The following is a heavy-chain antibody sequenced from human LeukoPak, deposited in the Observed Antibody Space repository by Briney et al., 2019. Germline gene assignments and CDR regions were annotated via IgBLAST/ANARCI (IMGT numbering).Heavy chain of an antibody. CDR3: AKDHTGYNGRFDY. Sequence: GGSLRLSCAASGFTFSSYGMSWVRQAPGKGLEWVSAISGSGGRTYYADSVKGRFTISRDNFKNTLCVQMNSLRAEDTAIYYCAKDHTGYNGRFDYWGQGTLVTVSS. CDR1: GFTFSSYG. J-gene: IGHJ4*02. CDR2: ISGSGGRT. D-gene: IGHD5-24*01. V-gene: IGHV3-23*01.